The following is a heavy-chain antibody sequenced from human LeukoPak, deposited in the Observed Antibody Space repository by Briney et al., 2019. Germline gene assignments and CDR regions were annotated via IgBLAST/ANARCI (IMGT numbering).Heavy chain of an antibody. CDR2: ISTYNGNT. J-gene: IGHJ4*02. D-gene: IGHD3-16*01. CDR3: ATDRLPGNALGQ. Sequence: ASVKVSRNASGSAFDSYGLTWVWLPPGQGTERMGLISTYNGNTINSQTFQGRGSMTTDTSTKTAYMEVRSLRSDDTAAYFSATDRLPGNALGQWGQGTQVTVSS. V-gene: IGHV1-18*04. CDR1: GSAFDSYG.